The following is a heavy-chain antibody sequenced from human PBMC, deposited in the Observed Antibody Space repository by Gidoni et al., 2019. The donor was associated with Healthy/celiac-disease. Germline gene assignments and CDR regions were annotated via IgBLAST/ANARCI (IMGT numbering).Heavy chain of an antibody. D-gene: IGHD3-3*01. CDR1: GDSVSSTSAA. V-gene: IGHV6-1*01. CDR2: TYYRSKWYN. J-gene: IGHJ5*02. Sequence: QVQLQQSGPGLVKPSQTLSLTCAISGDSVSSTSAAWNWIRQSPSRGLEWLGRTYYRSKWYNDYAVSVKSRITINPDTFKNQFSLQLNSVTPEDTAVYYCARGITIFGVDPMGWFDPWGQGTLVTVSS. CDR3: ARGITIFGVDPMGWFDP.